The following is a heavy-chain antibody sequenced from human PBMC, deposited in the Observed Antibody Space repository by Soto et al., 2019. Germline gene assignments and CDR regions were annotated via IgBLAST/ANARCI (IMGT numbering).Heavy chain of an antibody. V-gene: IGHV1-2*02. CDR2: INPNSGGT. CDR3: ARSLTEGYCTITGCYTRPLYGMDV. D-gene: IGHD2-2*02. J-gene: IGHJ6*02. CDR1: GYTFSGYY. Sequence: GASVKVSCKASGYTFSGYYIHWLRQAPGQGLEWMGWINPNSGGTNYAQKFQGRVTVTRETPTSTAYMELSRLTSDDAAVYYCARSLTEGYCTITGCYTRPLYGMDVWGQGTTVTVSS.